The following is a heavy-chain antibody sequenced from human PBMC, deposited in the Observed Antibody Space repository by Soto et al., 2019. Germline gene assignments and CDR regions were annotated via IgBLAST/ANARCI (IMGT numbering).Heavy chain of an antibody. CDR2: INPSGGST. D-gene: IGHD3-3*01. Sequence: ASVKVSCKASGYTFTSYYMHWVRQAPGQGLEWMGIINPSGGSTSYAQKFQGRVTMTRDTSTSTVYMELSSLRSEDTAVYYCSRQERRITIFGVVIRRFDAFDIWGQGTMVTVSS. CDR1: GYTFTSYY. V-gene: IGHV1-46*01. CDR3: SRQERRITIFGVVIRRFDAFDI. J-gene: IGHJ3*02.